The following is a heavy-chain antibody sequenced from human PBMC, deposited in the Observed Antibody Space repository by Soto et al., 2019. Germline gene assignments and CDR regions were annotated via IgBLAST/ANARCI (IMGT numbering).Heavy chain of an antibody. Sequence: SETLSLTCTVSGGSISSGNYYWSWIRQHPGKGLEWIGYIYYSGSTSYNPSLKSRVTISVDTSKNHFSLKLSSVTAADTAVYYCARVAELPPNYINWFDPWGQGTLVTVSS. J-gene: IGHJ5*02. CDR3: ARVAELPPNYINWFDP. CDR1: GGSISSGNYY. V-gene: IGHV4-31*03. D-gene: IGHD3-10*01. CDR2: IYYSGST.